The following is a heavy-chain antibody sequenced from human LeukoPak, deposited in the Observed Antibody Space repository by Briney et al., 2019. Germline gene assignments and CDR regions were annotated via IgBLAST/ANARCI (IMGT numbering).Heavy chain of an antibody. CDR1: GFTFRNYV. V-gene: IGHV3-23*01. J-gene: IGHJ6*02. CDR2: IRGSGGST. CDR3: AKDMGYFTGMDV. D-gene: IGHD2-8*01. Sequence: GGSLRLSCVASGFTFRNYVMSWVRQAPGKGLEWVSLIRGSGGSTYYADSVRGRFTISRDNSKYTLYLQMNSLRAEDTAVYYCAKDMGYFTGMDVWGQGTTVTVSS.